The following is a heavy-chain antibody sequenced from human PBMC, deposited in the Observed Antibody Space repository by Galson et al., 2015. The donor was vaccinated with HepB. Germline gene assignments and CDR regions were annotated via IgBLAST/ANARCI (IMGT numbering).Heavy chain of an antibody. V-gene: IGHV1-69*04. J-gene: IGHJ6*03. D-gene: IGHD4-23*01. Sequence: SVKVSCKASGGTFSSYAISWVRQAPGQGLEWMGRIIPILGIANCAQKFQGRVTITADKSTSTAYMELSSLRSEDTAVYYCTREFVTTVVTHYYYYYMDVWGKGTTVTVSS. CDR3: TREFVTTVVTHYYYYYMDV. CDR1: GGTFSSYA. CDR2: IIPILGIA.